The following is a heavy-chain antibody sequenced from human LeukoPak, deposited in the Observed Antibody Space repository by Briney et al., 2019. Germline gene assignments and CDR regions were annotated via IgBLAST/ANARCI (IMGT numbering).Heavy chain of an antibody. V-gene: IGHV4-30-4*01. Sequence: PSETLSLTCTVSGGSISSGDYYWSWIRQPPGKGLEWIGYIYYSGSTYYNPSLKSRVTISVDTSKNQFSLKLRSVTAADTSVYYCANIAAAGPGTPFFNYWGQGTLVTVSS. CDR1: GGSISSGDYY. D-gene: IGHD6-13*01. CDR3: ANIAAAGPGTPFFNY. J-gene: IGHJ4*02. CDR2: IYYSGST.